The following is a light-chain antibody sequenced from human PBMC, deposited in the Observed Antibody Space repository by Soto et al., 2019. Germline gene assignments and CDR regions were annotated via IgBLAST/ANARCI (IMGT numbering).Light chain of an antibody. Sequence: QSVLTQPPSASGSPGQSVAISCTGTSSDVGGYNYVSWYQQHPGEAPKLMIYEVNKRPSGVPDRFSGSKSGNTASLTVSGLQAEDEADYYCQSYDSSLIVSKVFGTGTNVTVL. CDR1: SSDVGGYNY. CDR3: QSYDSSLIVSKV. V-gene: IGLV2-8*01. CDR2: EVN. J-gene: IGLJ1*01.